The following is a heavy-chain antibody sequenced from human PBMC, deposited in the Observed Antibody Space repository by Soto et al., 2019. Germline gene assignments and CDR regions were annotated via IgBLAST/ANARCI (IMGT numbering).Heavy chain of an antibody. D-gene: IGHD3-22*01. V-gene: IGHV4-61*01. Sequence: ASETLSLTCTVSGGSVSSGSYYWSWIRQPPGKGLEWIGYIYYSGSTNYNPSLKSRVTISVDTSKNQFSLKLSSVTAADTAVYYCARSRRHYYDSSGYADYWGQGTLVTVSS. CDR3: ARSRRHYYDSSGYADY. CDR2: IYYSGST. J-gene: IGHJ4*02. CDR1: GGSVSSGSYY.